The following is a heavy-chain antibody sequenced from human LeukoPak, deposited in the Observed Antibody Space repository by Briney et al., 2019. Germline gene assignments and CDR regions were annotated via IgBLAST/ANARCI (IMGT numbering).Heavy chain of an antibody. CDR3: ARESRGYYGSGSLYYGMDV. J-gene: IGHJ6*02. Sequence: GASVTVSCKASGYTFTSYAMHWVRQAPGQRLEWMGWINAGNGNTKYSQKFQGRVTITRDTSASTAYMELSSLRSEDTAVYYCARESRGYYGSGSLYYGMDVWGQGTTVTVSS. V-gene: IGHV1-3*01. CDR1: GYTFTSYA. D-gene: IGHD3-10*01. CDR2: INAGNGNT.